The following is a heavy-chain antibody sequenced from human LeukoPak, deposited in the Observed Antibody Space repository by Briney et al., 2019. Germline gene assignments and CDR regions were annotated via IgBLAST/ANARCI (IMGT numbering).Heavy chain of an antibody. CDR3: AKRGVVIRVFLVGFHKEAYYFDS. D-gene: IGHD3-10*01. CDR1: GFTFSNYA. J-gene: IGHJ4*02. V-gene: IGHV3-23*01. Sequence: GGSLRLSCVASGFTFSNYAMSWVRQAPGKGLEWVAGISGSGGRTNYADSVKGRFAISRDNPKNTLYLQMNNLIDEDTAVYFCAKRGVVIRVFLVGFHKEAYYFDSWGQGALVTVSS. CDR2: ISGSGGRT.